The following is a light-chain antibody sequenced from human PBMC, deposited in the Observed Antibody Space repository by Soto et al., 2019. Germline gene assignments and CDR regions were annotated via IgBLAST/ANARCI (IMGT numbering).Light chain of an antibody. CDR2: DVS. CDR1: RSDVGGYNY. Sequence: QSALTQPASVSGSPGQSITISCTGTRSDVGGYNYVSWYQQHTGKAPKFMIYDVSNRTSGVSNRFSGSKSGNTASLTISGLQAEDEADYYCSSYTTSNTRQIVFGTGTKLTLL. V-gene: IGLV2-14*01. CDR3: SSYTTSNTRQIV. J-gene: IGLJ1*01.